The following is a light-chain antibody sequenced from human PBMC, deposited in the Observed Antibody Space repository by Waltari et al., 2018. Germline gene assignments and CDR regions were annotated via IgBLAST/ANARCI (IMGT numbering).Light chain of an antibody. Sequence: DIQMTQSPSSLSASVGDRVTITCQASQDIANYLNWYQQKPGEAPNLMIYDASNLETGAPSRFSRSGSGTDFTFTISTLQPEDLATYYCQQYDTLPLTFGGGTKVEI. J-gene: IGKJ4*01. CDR3: QQYDTLPLT. V-gene: IGKV1-33*01. CDR1: QDIANY. CDR2: DAS.